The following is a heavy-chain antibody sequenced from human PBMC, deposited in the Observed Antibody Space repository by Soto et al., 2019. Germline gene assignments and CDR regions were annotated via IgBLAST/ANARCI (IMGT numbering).Heavy chain of an antibody. CDR2: IYYSGST. D-gene: IGHD2-15*01. CDR1: GGSISSYY. CDR3: ARALGYCSGGSCYLFDY. J-gene: IGHJ4*02. Sequence: SETLSLTCTVSGGSISSYYWSWIRQPPGKGLEWIGYIYYSGSTNYNPSLKSRVTISVDTSKNQFSLKLSSVAAADTAVYYCARALGYCSGGSCYLFDYWGQGTLVTVSS. V-gene: IGHV4-59*01.